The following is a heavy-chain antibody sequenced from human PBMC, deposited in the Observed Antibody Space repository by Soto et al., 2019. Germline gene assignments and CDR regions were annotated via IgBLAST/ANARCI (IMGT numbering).Heavy chain of an antibody. Sequence: SETLSLTCTVSGGSISSSSYYWGWIRQPPGKGLEWIGSIYYSGSTYYNPSLKSRVTISVDTSKNQFSLKLSSVTAADTAVYYCARDSRDYKKRFYGMDVWGQGTTVTVSS. CDR3: ARDSRDYKKRFYGMDV. CDR2: IYYSGST. V-gene: IGHV4-39*07. D-gene: IGHD4-4*01. CDR1: GGSISSSSYY. J-gene: IGHJ6*02.